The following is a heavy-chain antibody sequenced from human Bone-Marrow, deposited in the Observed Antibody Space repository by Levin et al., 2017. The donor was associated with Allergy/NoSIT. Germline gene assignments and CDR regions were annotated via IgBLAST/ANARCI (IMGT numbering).Heavy chain of an antibody. Sequence: LSLTCAGPGFTFSNYAMSWVRQAPGKGLEWVSDISGSGDRKTYAASVKGRVTISRDNLNNILFLQMKSLRVEDTAIYYCAKSGGYDLFYYYGMDVWGQGTTVTVSS. CDR3: AKSGGYDLFYYYGMDV. CDR2: ISGSGDRK. J-gene: IGHJ6*02. CDR1: GFTFSNYA. D-gene: IGHD5-12*01. V-gene: IGHV3-23*01.